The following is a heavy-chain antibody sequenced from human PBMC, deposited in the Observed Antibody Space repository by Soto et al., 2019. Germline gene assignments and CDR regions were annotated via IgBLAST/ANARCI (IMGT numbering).Heavy chain of an antibody. CDR2: IPHDGVNI. CDR3: ARIGQGVHLGNGFDP. Sequence: QVQLVESGGGVVQPGTSLRLSCAASGFRLIGYAVNWVRQAPGKGPEWVAVIPHDGVNIFYADSVKGRFIISRDTSLNTVHLQMNSLRPDDTAVYYCARIGQGVHLGNGFDPWGQGTLVTVSS. CDR1: GFRLIGYA. V-gene: IGHV3-30-3*01. D-gene: IGHD3-10*01. J-gene: IGHJ5*02.